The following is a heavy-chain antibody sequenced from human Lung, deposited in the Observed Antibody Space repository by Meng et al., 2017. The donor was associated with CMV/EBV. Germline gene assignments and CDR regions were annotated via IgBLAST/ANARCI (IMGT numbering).Heavy chain of an antibody. J-gene: IGHJ5*02. CDR1: CGSNDSYR. V-gene: IGHV4-59*01. CDR2: HYCSGSN. D-gene: IGHD3-10*01. CDR3: GPTKVIGEFDH. Sequence: NASRRGRVTPSQTLSLTCTVCCGSNDSYRWSWIRQAKGKGLKWIRYHYCSGSNNHTLAIKSSVTIAAATYKHSLSLKWRSAADAAMSEYSCGPTKVIGEFDHWGQGTLVTVSS.